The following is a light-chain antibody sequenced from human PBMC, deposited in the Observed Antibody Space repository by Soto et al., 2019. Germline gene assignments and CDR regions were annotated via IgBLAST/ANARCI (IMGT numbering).Light chain of an antibody. CDR3: QKYGSSPET. CDR2: GAS. Sequence: EIAFSHSPYDRALSPGGGGSRSCRASQSVSSSYLAWYQQKPGQAPRLLIYGASSRATGIPDRFSGSGSGTDFTLTISRLEPEDLAVYYCQKYGSSPETFGKG. CDR1: QSVSSSY. J-gene: IGKJ1*01. V-gene: IGKV3-20*01.